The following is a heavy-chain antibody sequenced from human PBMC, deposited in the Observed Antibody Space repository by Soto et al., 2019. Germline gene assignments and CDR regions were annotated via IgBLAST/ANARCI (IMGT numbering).Heavy chain of an antibody. Sequence: GGSLRLSCAASGFTFSSYAMSWVRQAPGKGLEWVSAISGSGGSTYYADSVKGRFTISRDNSKNTLYLQMNSLRAEDTAVYYCAKVADYYDSSGYYLRPYAFDIWGQGTMVTVSS. V-gene: IGHV3-23*01. CDR1: GFTFSSYA. D-gene: IGHD3-22*01. J-gene: IGHJ3*02. CDR2: ISGSGGST. CDR3: AKVADYYDSSGYYLRPYAFDI.